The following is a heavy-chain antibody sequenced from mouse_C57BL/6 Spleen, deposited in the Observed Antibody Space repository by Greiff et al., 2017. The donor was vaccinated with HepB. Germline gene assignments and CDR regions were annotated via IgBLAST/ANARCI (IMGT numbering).Heavy chain of an antibody. V-gene: IGHV1-76*01. CDR2: IYPGSGNT. CDR3: AREGYCGSSWDFDV. D-gene: IGHD1-1*01. CDR1: GYTFTDYY. J-gene: IGHJ1*03. Sequence: QVQLQQSGAELVRPGASVKLSCKASGYTFTDYYINWVKQRPGQGLEWIARIYPGSGNTYYNEKFKGKATLTADKSSSTAYMQLSSLTSEDSAVYCCAREGYCGSSWDFDVWGTGTTVTVSS.